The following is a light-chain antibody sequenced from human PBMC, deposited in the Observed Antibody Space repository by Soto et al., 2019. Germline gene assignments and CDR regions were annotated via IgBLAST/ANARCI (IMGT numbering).Light chain of an antibody. CDR2: DAS. CDR1: QSVGTY. J-gene: IGKJ5*01. CDR3: QERNSWPPIT. Sequence: EIVLTQSPATLSLSPGERATLSCRASQSVGTYLSWFQQRPGQAPRLLIYDASNRATGIPARFSGSGSGTDFTLTISSLEPEDFAVYYCQERNSWPPITFGQGTRLEIK. V-gene: IGKV3-11*01.